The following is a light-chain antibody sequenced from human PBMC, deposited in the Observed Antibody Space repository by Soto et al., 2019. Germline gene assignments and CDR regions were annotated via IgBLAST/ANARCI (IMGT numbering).Light chain of an antibody. J-gene: IGKJ3*01. Sequence: EILMTQSPATLSVSPGERATLSCRASQSLNRNLAWYQQKPGQAPRLIIYGASTMASGIPARFSASGSGTEFTLTISSLQSEDIALYYCQHYNDWHPAFTFGPGTKVDL. CDR2: GAS. V-gene: IGKV3D-15*01. CDR3: QHYNDWHPAFT. CDR1: QSLNRN.